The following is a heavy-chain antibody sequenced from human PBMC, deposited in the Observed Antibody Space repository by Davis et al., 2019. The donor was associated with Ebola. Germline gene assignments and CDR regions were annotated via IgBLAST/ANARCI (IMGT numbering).Heavy chain of an antibody. CDR1: GFTFTIYS. D-gene: IGHD2-2*01. J-gene: IGHJ3*02. Sequence: PGGSLRLSCAASGFTFTIYSMNCVRHAPGKGLEWVSSISSSSNHIYYAGSVKGRFTISRDNAKNSLYLQMNSLRAVDTAVYYCSRVLRSSQGAFDIWGQGTMVTVSS. CDR2: ISSSSNHI. CDR3: SRVLRSSQGAFDI. V-gene: IGHV3-21*01.